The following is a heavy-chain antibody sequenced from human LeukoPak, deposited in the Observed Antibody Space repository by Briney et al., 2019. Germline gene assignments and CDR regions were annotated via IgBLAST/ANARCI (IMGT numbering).Heavy chain of an antibody. CDR2: IYTSGSS. D-gene: IGHD3-10*01. J-gene: IGHJ4*02. CDR3: ARHLVYGSGTQPYFDY. V-gene: IGHV4-61*02. CDR1: GGSISSGSYY. Sequence: SETLSLTCTVSGGSISSGSYYWSWIRQPAGKGLEWIGRIYTSGSSNYNPSLKSRVTISVDTSKNQFSLDLFTVTAADTAVYYCARHLVYGSGTQPYFDYWGQGTLVTVSS.